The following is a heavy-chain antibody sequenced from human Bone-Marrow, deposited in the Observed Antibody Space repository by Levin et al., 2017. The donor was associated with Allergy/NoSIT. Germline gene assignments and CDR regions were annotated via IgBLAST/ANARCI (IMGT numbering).Heavy chain of an antibody. CDR2: ISGSGGNT. Sequence: GETLKISCAASGFIFSNCAMNWVRQAPGKGLEWVSQISGSGGNTHYADSVKGRFTFSRDNSKNTLYLQMNSLRAEDTAVYYCAGYDTSAYHSPFDYWGQGTLVTVSS. CDR3: AGYDTSAYHSPFDY. CDR1: GFIFSNCA. V-gene: IGHV3-23*01. J-gene: IGHJ4*02. D-gene: IGHD3-22*01.